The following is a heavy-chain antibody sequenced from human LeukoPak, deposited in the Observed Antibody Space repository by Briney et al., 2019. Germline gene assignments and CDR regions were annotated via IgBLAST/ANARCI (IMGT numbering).Heavy chain of an antibody. V-gene: IGHV3-23*01. CDR1: GFSFSSYA. Sequence: KPGGSLRLSCAASGFSFSSYAMSWVRQAPGKGLEWVSAISGSGGSTYYADSVKGRFTISRDNSKNTLFLQINSLRVEDTAVYYCAKLHEYAVTKVHFDYWGQGTLVTVSS. D-gene: IGHD4-17*01. J-gene: IGHJ4*02. CDR2: ISGSGGST. CDR3: AKLHEYAVTKVHFDY.